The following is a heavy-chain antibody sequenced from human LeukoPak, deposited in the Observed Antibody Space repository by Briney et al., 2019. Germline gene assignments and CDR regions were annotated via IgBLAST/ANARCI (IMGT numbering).Heavy chain of an antibody. J-gene: IGHJ5*02. CDR2: INPNSGGT. D-gene: IGHD3-10*01. CDR3: ARDRITMVRGVRNWFDP. CDR1: GYTFTGYY. Sequence: ASLKVSCKASGYTFTGYYMHWVRQAPGQGLEWVGWINPNSGGTNYAQKFQGRVTMTRDTSISTAYMELSRLRSDDTAVYYCARDRITMVRGVRNWFDPWGQGTGVTVSS. V-gene: IGHV1-2*02.